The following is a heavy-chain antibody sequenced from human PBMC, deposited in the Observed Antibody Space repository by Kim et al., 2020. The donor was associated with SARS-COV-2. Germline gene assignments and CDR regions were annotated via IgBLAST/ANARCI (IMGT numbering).Heavy chain of an antibody. J-gene: IGHJ4*02. V-gene: IGHV7-4-1*02. Sequence: YVQAFTGRFVFSLDTSVSTAYLQISSLKAEDTAVYYCAKAKTGTVAIADYWGQGTLVTVSS. D-gene: IGHD5-12*01. CDR3: AKAKTGTVAIADY.